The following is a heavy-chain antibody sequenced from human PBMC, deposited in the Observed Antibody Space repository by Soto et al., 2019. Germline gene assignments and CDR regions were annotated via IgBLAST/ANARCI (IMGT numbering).Heavy chain of an antibody. CDR2: MNPNSGNT. CDR1: GNTFTSYD. Sequence: QVQLVQSGAEVKKPGASVKVSCKASGNTFTSYDINWVRQATGQGLEWMGWMNPNSGNTSYAQKFQGRVTMTMNTSISTAYMALSSLRSEVTSVYSSACDQAVRGCDPWGHGSQGTVGS. V-gene: IGHV1-8*01. D-gene: IGHD1-1*01. J-gene: IGHJ5*02. CDR3: ACDQAVRGCDP.